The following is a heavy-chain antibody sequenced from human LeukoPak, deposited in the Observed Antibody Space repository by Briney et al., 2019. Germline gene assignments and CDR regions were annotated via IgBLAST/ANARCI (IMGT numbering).Heavy chain of an antibody. J-gene: IGHJ6*03. CDR3: ARAVYDSGSYLMDV. CDR2: ISSSSSYI. Sequence: GGSLRLSCAASGFTFSSYSMNWVRQAPGKGLEWVSSISSSSSYIDYADSVKGRFTISRDNAKNSLYLQMNSLRAEDTAVYYCARAVYDSGSYLMDVWGKGTTVTVSS. D-gene: IGHD3-10*01. V-gene: IGHV3-21*01. CDR1: GFTFSSYS.